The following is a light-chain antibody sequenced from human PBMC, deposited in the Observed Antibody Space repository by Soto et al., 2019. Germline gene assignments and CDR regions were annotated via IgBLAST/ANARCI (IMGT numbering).Light chain of an antibody. Sequence: EIVITQSAATLSVSPGERATLSCRASQSVSINLAWYQQKPGQAPRLLIYGASSRATGIPDRFSGSGSGTDFTLTISRLEPEDFAVYWCQHYGNSPTFGQGTKVDIK. CDR1: QSVSIN. V-gene: IGKV3-20*01. CDR2: GAS. J-gene: IGKJ1*01. CDR3: QHYGNSPT.